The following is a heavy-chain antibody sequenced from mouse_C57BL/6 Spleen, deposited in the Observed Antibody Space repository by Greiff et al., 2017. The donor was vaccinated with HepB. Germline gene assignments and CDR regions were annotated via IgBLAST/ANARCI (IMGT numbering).Heavy chain of an antibody. D-gene: IGHD4-1*01. Sequence: QVQLQQPGAELVRPGSSVKLSCKASGYTFTSYWMDWVKQRPGQGLEWIGNIYPSDSETHYNQKFKDKATLTVDKSSSTAYMQLSSLTSEDSAVYYCARWLTGPRFAYWGQGTLVTVSA. V-gene: IGHV1-61*01. CDR2: IYPSDSET. CDR3: ARWLTGPRFAY. J-gene: IGHJ3*01. CDR1: GYTFTSYW.